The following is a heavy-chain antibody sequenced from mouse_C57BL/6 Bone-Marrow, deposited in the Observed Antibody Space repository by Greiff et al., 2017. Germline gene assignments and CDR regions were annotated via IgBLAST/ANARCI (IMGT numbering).Heavy chain of an antibody. Sequence: VQLQQPGAELVRPGSSVKLSCKASGYTFTSYWMDWVKQRPGQGLEWIGNIYPSDSETHYNQQFKDKATLTVDKSSSTAYMQLSSLTSEASAVYYCARGDYYGSSAFDYWGQGTTLTVSS. D-gene: IGHD1-1*01. J-gene: IGHJ2*01. V-gene: IGHV1-61*01. CDR1: GYTFTSYW. CDR3: ARGDYYGSSAFDY. CDR2: IYPSDSET.